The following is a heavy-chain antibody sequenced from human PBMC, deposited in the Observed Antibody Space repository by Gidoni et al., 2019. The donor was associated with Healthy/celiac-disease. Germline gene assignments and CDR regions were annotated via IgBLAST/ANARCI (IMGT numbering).Heavy chain of an antibody. CDR1: GCTFGSYS. D-gene: IGHD6-19*01. J-gene: IGHJ4*02. V-gene: IGHV3-48*02. CDR3: AREWEQWLVPTSYFDY. CDR2: ISISSSTL. Sequence: EVQLVESGGGLVQPGGSLRLYCAASGCTFGSYSMNWVRQAPGTGLEWVSYISISSSTLSYADSVKGRFTISRDNSKNSLYLQMNSLRDEDTAVYYCAREWEQWLVPTSYFDYWGQGTLVTVSS.